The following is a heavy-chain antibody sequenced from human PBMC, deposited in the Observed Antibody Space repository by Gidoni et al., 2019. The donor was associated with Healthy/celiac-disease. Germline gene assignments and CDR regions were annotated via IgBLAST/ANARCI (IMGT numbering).Heavy chain of an antibody. D-gene: IGHD3-22*01. Sequence: EVQLLESGGGLVQPGGSLRLSCAASGFTCSSYAMSWVRQAPGKGLEWVSAISGSGGSTYYADSVKGRFTISRDNSKNTLYLQMNSLRAEDTAVYYCAKARYYYDSSGYSNWGQGTLVTVSS. CDR1: GFTCSSYA. V-gene: IGHV3-23*01. J-gene: IGHJ4*02. CDR2: ISGSGGST. CDR3: AKARYYYDSSGYSN.